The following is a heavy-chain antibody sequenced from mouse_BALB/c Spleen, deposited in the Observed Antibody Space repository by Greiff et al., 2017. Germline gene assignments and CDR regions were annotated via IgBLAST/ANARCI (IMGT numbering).Heavy chain of an antibody. CDR1: GDSITSGY. D-gene: IGHD4-1*02. Sequence: EVQLQESGPSLVKPSQTLSLTCSVTGDSITSGYWNWIRKFSGNKLEYMGYISYSGSTYYNPSLKSRISITRDTSKNQYYLQLNSVTTEDTATYYCARYSLPNWDYWYFDVWGAGTTVTVSS. V-gene: IGHV3-8*02. CDR2: ISYSGST. CDR3: ARYSLPNWDYWYFDV. J-gene: IGHJ1*01.